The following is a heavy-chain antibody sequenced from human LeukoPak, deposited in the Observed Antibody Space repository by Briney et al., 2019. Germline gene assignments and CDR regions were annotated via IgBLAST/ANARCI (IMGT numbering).Heavy chain of an antibody. CDR3: ARVPRTSWYRYYMDV. V-gene: IGHV4-39*07. CDR1: GGSISSSSYY. CDR2: IYYSGST. D-gene: IGHD1-7*01. J-gene: IGHJ6*03. Sequence: PSESLSLTCTVSGGSISSSSYYWGWIRQPPGKGLEWIGSIYYSGSTYYNPSLKSRVTISVDTSKNQFSLKLSSVTAADTAVYYCARVPRTSWYRYYMDVWGKGTTVTVSS.